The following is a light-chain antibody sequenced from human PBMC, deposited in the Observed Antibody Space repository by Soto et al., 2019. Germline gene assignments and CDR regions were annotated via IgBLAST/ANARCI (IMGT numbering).Light chain of an antibody. Sequence: QSVLTQPASVSGSPGQSITFSCPGTSSDVGSYDYVSWHQQHPGKAPKLIIYDVTNRPSGVPRRLSRSKSCNTASLFISGLQSEDEADYDCRAYSTSGTNVSGTGTKVTVL. CDR3: RAYSTSGTNV. CDR1: SSDVGSYDY. V-gene: IGLV2-14*03. CDR2: DVT. J-gene: IGLJ1*01.